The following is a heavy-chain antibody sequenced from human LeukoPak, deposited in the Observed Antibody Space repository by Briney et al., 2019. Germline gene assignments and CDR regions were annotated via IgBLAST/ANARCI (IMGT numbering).Heavy chain of an antibody. CDR2: IYYSGST. Sequence: KPSEALSLTCTVSGGSISSYYWSWIRQPPGKGLEWIGYIYYSGSTNYNPSLKSRVTISVDTSKNQFSLKLSSVTAADTAVYYCAKTMYYYDSSGYYYFQHWGQGTLVTVSS. J-gene: IGHJ1*01. V-gene: IGHV4-59*01. D-gene: IGHD3-22*01. CDR1: GGSISSYY. CDR3: AKTMYYYDSSGYYYFQH.